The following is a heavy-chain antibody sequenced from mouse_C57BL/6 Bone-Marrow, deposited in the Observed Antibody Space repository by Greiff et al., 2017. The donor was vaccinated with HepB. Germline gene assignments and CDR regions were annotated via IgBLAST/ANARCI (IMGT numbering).Heavy chain of an antibody. CDR3: TRTYYDNYGGFPMDY. CDR1: GFTFSSYA. Sequence: EVQGVESGEGLVKPGGSLKLSCAASGFTFSSYAMSWVRQTPEKRLEWVAYISSGGDYIYYADTVKGRFTISRDNARNTLYLQMSSLKSEDTAMYYCTRTYYDNYGGFPMDYWGQGTSVTVSS. J-gene: IGHJ4*01. CDR2: ISSGGDYI. D-gene: IGHD2-10*01. V-gene: IGHV5-9-1*02.